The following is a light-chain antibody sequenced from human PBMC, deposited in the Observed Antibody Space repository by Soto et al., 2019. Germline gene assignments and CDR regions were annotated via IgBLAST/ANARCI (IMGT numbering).Light chain of an antibody. Sequence: EIVLTQSPATLSLSPGERATLSCRASQSVSSSCLAWYQHKPGQAPRLLIHGASSRVTGIPARFSGSGSGTDFTPTISSLEPEDFAVYYCQQRSNSWTFGQGTKVDIK. CDR3: QQRSNSWT. CDR1: QSVSSSC. CDR2: GAS. J-gene: IGKJ1*01. V-gene: IGKV3-11*01.